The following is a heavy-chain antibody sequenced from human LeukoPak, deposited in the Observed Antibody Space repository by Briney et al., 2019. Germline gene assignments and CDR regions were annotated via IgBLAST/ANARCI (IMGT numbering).Heavy chain of an antibody. CDR3: AKGRTLVGGSTRSYDY. D-gene: IGHD1-26*01. Sequence: GGSLRLSCAASGFTFSTYSMSWVHQAPGKGLEWVSVISGGGGERFYADSVKGRFTISRDNSKNALYLQMNSLRVEDTAVYYCAKGRTLVGGSTRSYDYWGQGTLVTVSS. J-gene: IGHJ4*02. CDR2: ISGGGGER. V-gene: IGHV3-23*01. CDR1: GFTFSTYS.